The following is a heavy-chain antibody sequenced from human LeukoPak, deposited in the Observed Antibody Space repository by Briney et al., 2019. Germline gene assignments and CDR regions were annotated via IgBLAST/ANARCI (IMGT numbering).Heavy chain of an antibody. J-gene: IGHJ4*02. CDR3: ARDWSAAAAPDYFDY. CDR1: GFTFISYS. Sequence: GGSLRLSCAASGFTFISYSMNWVRQAPGKGLEWVSYISSSSSTIYYADSVKGRFTISRDNAKNSLYLQMNGLRAEDTAVYFCARDWSAAAAPDYFDYWGQGTLVTVSA. V-gene: IGHV3-48*01. CDR2: ISSSSSTI. D-gene: IGHD6-25*01.